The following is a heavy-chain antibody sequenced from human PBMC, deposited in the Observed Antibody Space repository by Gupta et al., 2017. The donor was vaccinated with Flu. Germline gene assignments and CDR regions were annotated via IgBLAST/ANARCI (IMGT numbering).Heavy chain of an antibody. Sequence: QVQLVQSGDEVKKPGSSVKVSCKASGGTFSSYTISWVRQAPGQGLEWMGRIIPILGIANYAQKFQGRVTITADKSTSTAYMELSSLRSEDTAVYYCAAFREMTTVTTLPYYWGQGTLVTVSS. V-gene: IGHV1-69*02. CDR3: AAFREMTTVTTLPYY. CDR2: IIPILGIA. J-gene: IGHJ4*02. CDR1: GGTFSSYT. D-gene: IGHD4-17*01.